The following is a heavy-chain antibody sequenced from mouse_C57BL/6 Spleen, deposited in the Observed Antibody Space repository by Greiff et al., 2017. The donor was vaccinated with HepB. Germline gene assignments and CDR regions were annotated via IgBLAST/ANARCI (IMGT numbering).Heavy chain of an antibody. Sequence: VQLQQPGAELVRPGSSVKLSCKASGYTFTSYWMHWVKQRPIQGLEWIGNIDPSDSETHYNQKFKDKATLTVDKSSSTAYMQLSSLTSEDSAVYYCATYGYGGGFAYWGQGTLVTVSA. CDR3: ATYGYGGGFAY. CDR1: GYTFTSYW. V-gene: IGHV1-52*01. CDR2: IDPSDSET. J-gene: IGHJ3*01. D-gene: IGHD2-2*01.